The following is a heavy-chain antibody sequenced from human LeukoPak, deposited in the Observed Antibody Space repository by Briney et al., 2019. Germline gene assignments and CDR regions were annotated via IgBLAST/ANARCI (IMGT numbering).Heavy chain of an antibody. CDR1: GFTFSSYA. V-gene: IGHV3-30*18. CDR2: ISYDGSNK. CDR3: AKQSGADRGHLDF. Sequence: PGGSLRLSCAASGFTFSSYAMHWVRQAPGKGLEWVAIISYDGSNKYYADSVKGRFTISRDNSKNTLYLQMNSLRPEDTAVYYCAKQSGADRGHLDFWGRGTLVTVSS. J-gene: IGHJ4*02. D-gene: IGHD4/OR15-4a*01.